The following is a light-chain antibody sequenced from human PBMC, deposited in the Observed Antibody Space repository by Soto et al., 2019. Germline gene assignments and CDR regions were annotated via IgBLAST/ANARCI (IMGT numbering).Light chain of an antibody. CDR3: QQRSNWRT. CDR1: QSISSY. CDR2: DAS. V-gene: IGKV3-11*01. J-gene: IGKJ2*01. Sequence: EIVLTQSPATLSLSPGERATLSCRASQSISSYLAWYQQKPGQAPRLLISDASNRATGIPARFSGSGSGTDFTLTISSLEPEDFAVDFCQQRSNWRTFGQGTKLEIK.